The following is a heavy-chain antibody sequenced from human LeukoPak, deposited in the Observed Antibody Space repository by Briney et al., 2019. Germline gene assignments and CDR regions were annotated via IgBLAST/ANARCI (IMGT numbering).Heavy chain of an antibody. CDR2: IPKDGSAK. J-gene: IGHJ5*02. V-gene: IGHV3-30-3*01. D-gene: IGHD6-13*01. CDR3: ARDSVSSIFPRQFDH. Sequence: GGPLRLSCVASGFTFNHYVMHWVRQAPGKGLEWVAVIPKDGSAKFYADSVKGRFTISRDNSKNTLYLETDSLRAEDSAVYFCARDSVSSIFPRQFDHWGQGTLVTVSS. CDR1: GFTFNHYV.